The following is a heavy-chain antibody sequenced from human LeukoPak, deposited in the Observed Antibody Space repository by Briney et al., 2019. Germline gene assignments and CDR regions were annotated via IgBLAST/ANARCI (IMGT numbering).Heavy chain of an antibody. CDR2: FDPEDGET. J-gene: IGHJ4*02. CDR1: GYTLTELS. V-gene: IGHV1-24*01. CDR3: ANFVHPMGFDY. D-gene: IGHD3-10*02. Sequence: ASVKVSCKVSGYTLTELSMHWVRQAPGKGLEWMGGFDPEDGETIYAQKFQGRVTMTEGTSTDTAYMELSSLRSEDTAVYYCANFVHPMGFDYWGQGTLVTVSS.